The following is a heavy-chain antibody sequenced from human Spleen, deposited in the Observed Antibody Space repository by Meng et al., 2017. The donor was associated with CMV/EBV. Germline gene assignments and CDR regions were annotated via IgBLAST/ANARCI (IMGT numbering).Heavy chain of an antibody. CDR1: GGSISSSGYY. V-gene: IGHV4-39*07. CDR3: ARGIAVALV. J-gene: IGHJ4*02. Sequence: SETLSLTCSVSGGSISSSGYYWGWLRQPPGKGLEWIGDVFYSGSTHDNPSLKSRVTISVDTSKNQFSLKLSSVTAADTAVYYCARGIAVALVWGQGTLVTVSS. CDR2: VFYSGST. D-gene: IGHD6-19*01.